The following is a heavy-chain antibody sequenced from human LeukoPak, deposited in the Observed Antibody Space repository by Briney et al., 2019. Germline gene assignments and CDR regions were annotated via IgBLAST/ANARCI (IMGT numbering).Heavy chain of an antibody. CDR3: ARVEGSYGAFDI. V-gene: IGHV1-69*04. D-gene: IGHD1-26*01. CDR2: IIPILGIA. CDR1: GGTFSSYA. J-gene: IGHJ3*02. Sequence: SVKVSCKASGGTFSSYAISWVRQAPGQGLEWMGRIIPILGIANYAQKFQGRVTITADKSTSTAYMELSSLRSEDTAVYYCARVEGSYGAFDIWGQGTMVTVSS.